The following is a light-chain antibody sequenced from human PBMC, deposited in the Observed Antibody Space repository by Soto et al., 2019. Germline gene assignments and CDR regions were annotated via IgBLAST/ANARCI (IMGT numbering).Light chain of an antibody. J-gene: IGLJ3*02. Sequence: QSALTQPASVSGSPGQSITICCTGTSSDVGTYNYVSWYQQHPGEAPKLIIYDVSNRPSGVSIRFSGSKSSNTASLTISGLQAEDEADYYCSSYTSSKSWIFGGGTKLTVL. CDR3: SSYTSSKSWI. CDR1: SSDVGTYNY. V-gene: IGLV2-14*01. CDR2: DVS.